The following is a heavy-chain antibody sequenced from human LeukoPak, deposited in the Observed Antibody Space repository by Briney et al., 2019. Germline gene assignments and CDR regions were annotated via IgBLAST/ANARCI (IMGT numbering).Heavy chain of an antibody. CDR1: GFTFDDYA. V-gene: IGHV3-9*01. CDR3: ASHYGSGEY. J-gene: IGHJ4*02. D-gene: IGHD3-10*01. Sequence: PGGSLRLSCAAPGFTFDDYAMHWVRQAPGKGLEWVSGISWNSGSIGYADSVKGRFTIPRDNSKNTLYLQMNSLRAEDTAVYYCASHYGSGEYWGQGTLVTVSS. CDR2: ISWNSGSI.